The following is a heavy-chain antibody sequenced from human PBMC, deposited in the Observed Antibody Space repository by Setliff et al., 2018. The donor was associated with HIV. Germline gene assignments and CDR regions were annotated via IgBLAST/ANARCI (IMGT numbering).Heavy chain of an antibody. J-gene: IGHJ5*01. V-gene: IGHV3-74*03. Sequence: QPGGSLRLSCAASGFSFSYYWMHWVRQAPGKGPAWVSRIYSDASTIAYADSVKGRFTISRDNAKNTLYLQMNSLKVEDTAVYYCARPLLRTNTVYGILGNWFDSWGRGTLVTVSS. CDR1: GFSFSYYW. CDR2: IYSDASTI. D-gene: IGHD2-8*01. CDR3: ARPLLRTNTVYGILGNWFDS.